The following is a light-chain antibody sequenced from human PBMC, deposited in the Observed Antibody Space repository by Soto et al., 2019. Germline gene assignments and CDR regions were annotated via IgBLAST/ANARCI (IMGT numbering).Light chain of an antibody. CDR1: QSISSW. J-gene: IGKJ3*01. CDR2: KAC. Sequence: DIQMTQSPSTLSASVGDRVTITCRASQSISSWLAWYQQKPGKAPKLLIYKACTLESGVPSRFSGSGSGTEFALIISSLQPDDFATYYCQQYSSYLFTFGPGTKVDIK. CDR3: QQYSSYLFT. V-gene: IGKV1-5*03.